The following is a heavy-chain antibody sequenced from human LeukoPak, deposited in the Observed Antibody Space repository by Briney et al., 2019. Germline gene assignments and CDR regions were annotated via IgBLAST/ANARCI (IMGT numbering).Heavy chain of an antibody. J-gene: IGHJ6*01. CDR2: ISAYNGNT. CDR1: GYTFTSYG. CDR3: ARDYPGTVTTSPLYYYGMDV. V-gene: IGHV1-18*01. D-gene: IGHD4-17*01. Sequence: GASVKVSCKASGYTFTSYGISWVRQAPGQGLEWMGWISAYNGNTNYAQKLQGRVTMTTDTSTSTAYMELRSLRSDDTAVYYCARDYPGTVTTSPLYYYGMDVWGQGTTVTVSS.